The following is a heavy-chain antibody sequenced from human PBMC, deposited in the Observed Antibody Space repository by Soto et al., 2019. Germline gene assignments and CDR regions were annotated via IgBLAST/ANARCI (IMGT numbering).Heavy chain of an antibody. CDR3: ARGCSSGWYGGS. CDR2: ILSGAGT. CDR1: GGSVSSDAYY. D-gene: IGHD6-19*01. Sequence: PSETLSLTCSLSGGSVSSDAYYWSWIRQPPGQTLARIGFILSGAGTSTSPSPRSRLSISVDTSRNQFSLRLTSVTASDTGGYFGARGCSSGWYGGSWGRGTLVTVSS. J-gene: IGHJ5*02. V-gene: IGHV4-61*08.